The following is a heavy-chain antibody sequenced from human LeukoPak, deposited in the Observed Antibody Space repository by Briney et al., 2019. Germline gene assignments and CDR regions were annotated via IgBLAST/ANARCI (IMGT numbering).Heavy chain of an antibody. Sequence: GASVKVSCKASGYSLTTYYMHWVRQAPGQGLEWMVIINPSGGGTKYVQKFQGRVTMTRDTPTNTVYMELSSLRTEDTAVYYCASVYLYGMDVWGQGTTVTVSS. CDR3: ASVYLYGMDV. J-gene: IGHJ6*02. V-gene: IGHV1-46*01. CDR1: GYSLTTYY. CDR2: INPSGGGT. D-gene: IGHD2-8*01.